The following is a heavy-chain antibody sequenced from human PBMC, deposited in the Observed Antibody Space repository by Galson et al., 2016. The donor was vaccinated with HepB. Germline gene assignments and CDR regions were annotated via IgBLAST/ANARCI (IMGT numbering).Heavy chain of an antibody. V-gene: IGHV3-48*02. Sequence: SLRLSCAAFGVTFRSYSMNWVRQTPGRGLESISYISSSSSTIFYADSVKGRFTISRDNANNSLFLQMNSLRDEDTAVYYCARGVTSFDLWGQGTMVTVSS. CDR1: GVTFRSYS. D-gene: IGHD3-16*01. CDR2: ISSSSSTI. CDR3: ARGVTSFDL. J-gene: IGHJ3*01.